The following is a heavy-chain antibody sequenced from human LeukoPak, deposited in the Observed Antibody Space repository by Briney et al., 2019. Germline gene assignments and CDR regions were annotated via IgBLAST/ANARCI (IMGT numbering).Heavy chain of an antibody. V-gene: IGHV4-39*07. CDR2: IYYIGTT. CDR3: ARFRVAGTRYFDY. D-gene: IGHD6-19*01. Sequence: SETLSLTCTVSGDSIRSSSYYWGWIRQPPGKGLEWIGNIYYIGTTYYNPSLKSRVTISVDTSKSQFSLKLSSVTAADTAVYYCARFRVAGTRYFDYWGQGTLVTVSS. J-gene: IGHJ4*02. CDR1: GDSIRSSSYY.